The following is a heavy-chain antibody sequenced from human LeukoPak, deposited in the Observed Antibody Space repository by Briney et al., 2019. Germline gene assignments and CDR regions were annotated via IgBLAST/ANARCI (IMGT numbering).Heavy chain of an antibody. V-gene: IGHV4-59*01. J-gene: IGHJ4*02. CDR3: ASDRITIFGVAPQGLFDY. CDR2: IYYSGST. CDR1: GGSISSYY. D-gene: IGHD3-3*01. Sequence: PSETLSLTCTVSGGSISSYYWSWIRQPPGKGLEWIGYIYYSGSTNYNPSLKSRVTISVDTSKNQFSLKLSSVTAADTAVYYCASDRITIFGVAPQGLFDYWGQGTLVTVSS.